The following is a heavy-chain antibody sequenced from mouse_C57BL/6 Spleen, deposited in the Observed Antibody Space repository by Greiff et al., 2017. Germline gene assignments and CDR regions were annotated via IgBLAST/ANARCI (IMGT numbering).Heavy chain of an antibody. J-gene: IGHJ2*01. CDR2: ISSGSSTI. D-gene: IGHD2-1*01. V-gene: IGHV5-17*01. CDR3: ARVLYSYFDY. Sequence: DVMLVESGGGLVKPGGSLKLSCAASGFTFSDYGMHWVRQAPEKGLEWVAYISSGSSTIYYADTVKGRFTISRDNAKNTLFLQMTSLRSEDTAMYYCARVLYSYFDYWGQGTTLTVSS. CDR1: GFTFSDYG.